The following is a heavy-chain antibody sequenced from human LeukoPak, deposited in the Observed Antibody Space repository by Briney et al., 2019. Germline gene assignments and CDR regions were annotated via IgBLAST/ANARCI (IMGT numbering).Heavy chain of an antibody. J-gene: IGHJ3*01. CDR3: EGERNSNRF. CDR1: GEFFSGYY. D-gene: IGHD6-13*01. Sequence: PSETLTLTCTLYGEFFSGYYSICIRQPPGKGLEWIGEINHSGSTNYNPSLKSRVTISVDTSKNQFSLKLSSVTAAGTGVYYCEGERNSNRFWGQGTMVTVSS. CDR2: INHSGST. V-gene: IGHV4-34*01.